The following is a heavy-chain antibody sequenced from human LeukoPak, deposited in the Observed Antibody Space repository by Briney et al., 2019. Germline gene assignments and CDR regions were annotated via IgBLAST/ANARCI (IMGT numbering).Heavy chain of an antibody. CDR2: ISSRSGSSI. D-gene: IGHD1-26*01. J-gene: IGHJ4*02. V-gene: IGHV3-11*04. CDR1: GFTFGDYY. Sequence: GGSLRLSCAASGFTFGDYYMTWIRQAPGKGLEWVSYISSRSGSSIYYGDSVKGRFSISRDNAKNSLYLQMNSLRAEDTAVYYCARVGYSGSPGDYWGQGTLVTVSS. CDR3: ARVGYSGSPGDY.